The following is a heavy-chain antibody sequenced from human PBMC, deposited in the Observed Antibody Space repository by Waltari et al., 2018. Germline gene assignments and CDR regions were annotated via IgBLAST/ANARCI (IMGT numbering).Heavy chain of an antibody. V-gene: IGHV1-24*01. CDR2: FDPEDGET. D-gene: IGHD5-12*01. J-gene: IGHJ3*02. Sequence: QVQLVQSGAEVKKPGASVKVSCKVSGYTLTELSMHWVRQAPGKGLAWMGGFDPEDGETIYAQKFHGRVTMTEDTSTDTAYMELSSLRSEDTAVYYGATVGYSGYGNAFDIWCQGTMVTVSS. CDR1: GYTLTELS. CDR3: ATVGYSGYGNAFDI.